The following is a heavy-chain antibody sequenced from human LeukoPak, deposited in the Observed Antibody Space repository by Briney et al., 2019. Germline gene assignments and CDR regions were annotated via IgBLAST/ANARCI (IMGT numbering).Heavy chain of an antibody. CDR2: ISSSGSTI. CDR3: PRVEYIYGYGS. V-gene: IGHV3-11*01. J-gene: IGHJ5*02. CDR1: GFTFSNFF. Sequence: GGSLRLSCAASGFTFSNFFISWIRQAPGKGLEWVSYISSSGSTICYADSVKGRFTISRDNGKNSRSLQMNSLRADNTAGYYSPRVEYIYGYGSWGQGTLVTVSS. D-gene: IGHD5-18*01.